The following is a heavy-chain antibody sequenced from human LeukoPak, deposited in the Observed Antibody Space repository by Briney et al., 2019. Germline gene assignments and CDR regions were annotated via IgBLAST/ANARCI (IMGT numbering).Heavy chain of an antibody. J-gene: IGHJ4*02. CDR2: INLDGSEK. CDR1: GFTFNSYW. V-gene: IGHV3-7*05. Sequence: GGSLRLSCAASGFTFNSYWMSWVRQAPGIGLEWVAKINLDGSEKYYVDSVKGRFTISRDNAKNSLYLQMNSLRAEDTAVYYCATFYSRLTDYWGQGTLVTVSS. D-gene: IGHD2/OR15-2a*01. CDR3: ATFYSRLTDY.